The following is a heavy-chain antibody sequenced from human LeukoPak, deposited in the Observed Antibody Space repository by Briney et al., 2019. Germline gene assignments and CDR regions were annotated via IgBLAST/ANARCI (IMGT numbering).Heavy chain of an antibody. CDR2: ISSSTYI. J-gene: IGHJ4*02. CDR3: AREIVGGTSY. D-gene: IGHD1-26*01. Sequence: GGSLRLSCAASGFTFSSYSMNWVRQAPGKGLEWVSYISSSTYIYYADSVKGRFTISRDNAKNSLYLQMNSLRAEDTAVYYCAREIVGGTSYWGQGTLVTASS. V-gene: IGHV3-21*01. CDR1: GFTFSSYS.